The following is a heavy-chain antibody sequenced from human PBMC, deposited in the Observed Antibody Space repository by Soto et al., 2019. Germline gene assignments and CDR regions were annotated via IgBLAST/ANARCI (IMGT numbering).Heavy chain of an antibody. V-gene: IGHV3-33*01. CDR2: IWYDGSNK. Sequence: QVQLVESEGGVVQPGRSLRLSCAASGFTFSTFGMHWVRQAPGKGLQWVAFIWYDGSNKYYADTVKGRFTISRDNSKNTLYLQMNSLRAEDTAVYYCARDSYCTSASCYQSNYGLDVWGQGTTVTVSS. D-gene: IGHD2-2*01. CDR1: GFTFSTFG. J-gene: IGHJ6*02. CDR3: ARDSYCTSASCYQSNYGLDV.